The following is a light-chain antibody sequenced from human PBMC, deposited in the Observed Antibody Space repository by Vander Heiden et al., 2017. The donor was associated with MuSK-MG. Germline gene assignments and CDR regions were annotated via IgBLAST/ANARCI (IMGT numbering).Light chain of an antibody. J-gene: IGLJ2*01. CDR3: AAWDDSLNGPV. CDR2: RNN. Sequence: QSVLTQPPSASGTPGQRVTISCSGSSSNIGSNTVNWYQQLPGTAPKLLIYRNNKRPSGVPDRFSGSKSGTSASLAISGRQSEDEADYYCAAWDDSLNGPVFGGGTKLTVL. CDR1: SSNIGSNT. V-gene: IGLV1-44*01.